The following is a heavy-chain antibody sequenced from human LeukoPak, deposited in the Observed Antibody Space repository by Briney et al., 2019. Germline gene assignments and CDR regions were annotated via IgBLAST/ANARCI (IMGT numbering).Heavy chain of an antibody. CDR3: ASDLGYCSSTSCYTGILDY. J-gene: IGHJ4*02. Sequence: SETLSPTCAVSGYSISSGYYWGWIRQPPGKGLEWIGSIYHSGSTYYNPSLKSRVTISVDTSKNQFSLKLSSVTAADTAVYYCASDLGYCSSTSCYTGILDYWGQGTLVTVSS. CDR1: GYSISSGYY. V-gene: IGHV4-38-2*01. CDR2: IYHSGST. D-gene: IGHD2-2*02.